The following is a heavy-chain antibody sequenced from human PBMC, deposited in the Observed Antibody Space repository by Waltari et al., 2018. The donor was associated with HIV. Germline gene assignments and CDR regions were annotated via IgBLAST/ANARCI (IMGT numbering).Heavy chain of an antibody. CDR1: GFTFRSFY. J-gene: IGHJ4*02. CDR2: ISNDGSNT. D-gene: IGHD2-2*01. V-gene: IGHV3-30-3*01. CDR3: ARDYCSSTSCLFDY. Sequence: QVQLVESGGGVVQPGRSLRLSSAASGFTFRSFYIHLLRPSPGKGLECVAFISNDGSNTYYADSVKGRFTISRDNSKSTLYLQMNSLRAEDTAIYYCARDYCSSTSCLFDYWGQGTLVTVSS.